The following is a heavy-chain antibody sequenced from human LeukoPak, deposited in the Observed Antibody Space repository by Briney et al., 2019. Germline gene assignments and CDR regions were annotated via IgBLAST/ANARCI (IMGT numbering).Heavy chain of an antibody. D-gene: IGHD5-24*01. V-gene: IGHV3-53*01. CDR3: ARGDGYNYFIH. CDR1: GFTFSSYA. J-gene: IGHJ4*02. Sequence: PGGSLRLSCAASGFTFSSYAMSWVRQAPGKGLEWVSVMYPGDNTYYADSVRGRFTISRDNSKNTVYVQMNSLRVEDTAVYYCARGDGYNYFIHWGQGTLVTVSS. CDR2: MYPGDNT.